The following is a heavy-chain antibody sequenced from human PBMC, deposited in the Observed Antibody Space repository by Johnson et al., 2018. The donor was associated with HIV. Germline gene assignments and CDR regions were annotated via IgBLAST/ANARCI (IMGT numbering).Heavy chain of an antibody. Sequence: VQLVESGGGVVQPGRSLRLSCAASGFTFSSYGMHWVRQAPGKGLEWVSGISWNSGSIGYADSVKGRFTISRDNAKNSLYLQMNSLRAEDTALYYCAKGLRITMIVTTGAFDIWGQGTMVTVSS. CDR3: AKGLRITMIVTTGAFDI. J-gene: IGHJ3*02. V-gene: IGHV3-9*01. D-gene: IGHD3-22*01. CDR2: ISWNSGSI. CDR1: GFTFSSYG.